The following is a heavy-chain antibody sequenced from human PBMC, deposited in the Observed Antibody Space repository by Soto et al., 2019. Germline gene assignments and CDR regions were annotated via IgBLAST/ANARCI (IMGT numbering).Heavy chain of an antibody. J-gene: IGHJ4*02. Sequence: EVQVVESGGGLVKPGGSLRLSCTASGSPFSTYGMNWVRQAPGKGLEWVSSISNGGNYIYYADSVQGRFTISRDNAKNLLYLQMNSLRAEDTAIYFCARDESAGSSIRYWGQGTLVTVSS. V-gene: IGHV3-21*01. CDR1: GSPFSTYG. CDR3: ARDESAGSSIRY. D-gene: IGHD3-3*02. CDR2: ISNGGNYI.